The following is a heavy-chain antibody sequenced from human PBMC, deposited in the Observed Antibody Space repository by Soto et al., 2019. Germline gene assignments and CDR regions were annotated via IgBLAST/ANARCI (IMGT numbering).Heavy chain of an antibody. Sequence: HVHLVESGGGVVQPGRSLRLSCAASGFVFSNYCFHWVRQAPGQGLEWVALIWSDGSYDHYAHSVKGRFTVSRDNSKNTVYIQLNSVRVEDTAVYFCARGTGPGSFLIDTWGQGTLVTVSS. CDR2: IWSDGSYD. CDR3: ARGTGPGSFLIDT. CDR1: GFVFSNYC. D-gene: IGHD3-10*01. J-gene: IGHJ5*02. V-gene: IGHV3-33*01.